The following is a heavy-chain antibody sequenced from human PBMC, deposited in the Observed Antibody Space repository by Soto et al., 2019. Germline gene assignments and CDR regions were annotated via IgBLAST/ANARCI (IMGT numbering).Heavy chain of an antibody. D-gene: IGHD3-3*01. V-gene: IGHV3-53*01. Sequence: GSLRLSCAASGFTVSSNYMSWVRQAPGKGLEWVSVIYSGGSTYYADSVKGRFTISRDNSKNTLYLQMNSLRAEDTAVYYCARDPLITIFGVVNSPYGMDVWGQGTTVTVSS. CDR1: GFTVSSNY. J-gene: IGHJ6*02. CDR2: IYSGGST. CDR3: ARDPLITIFGVVNSPYGMDV.